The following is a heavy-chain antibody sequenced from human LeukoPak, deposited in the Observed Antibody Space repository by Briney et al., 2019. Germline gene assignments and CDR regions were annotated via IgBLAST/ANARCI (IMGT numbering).Heavy chain of an antibody. J-gene: IGHJ4*02. V-gene: IGHV3-49*03. CDR2: IRHREYGGTA. Sequence: GGSLRLSCAPSGFNFGVVAMDWIRQAPGKGLEWVGFIRHREYGGTAEYAASVNGRFAISRDDSKSIVYLQMNDLRTEDTGVYYCARERAGDVDYWGLGTLVTVSS. CDR3: ARERAGDVDY. CDR1: GFNFGVVA.